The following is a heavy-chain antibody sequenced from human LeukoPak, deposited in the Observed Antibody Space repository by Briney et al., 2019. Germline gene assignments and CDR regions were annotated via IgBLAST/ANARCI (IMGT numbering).Heavy chain of an antibody. V-gene: IGHV1-2*02. J-gene: IGHJ4*02. CDR3: ARARIYSGYDGVDY. Sequence: ASVKVSCKASGYTFTGYYMHWVRQAPGQGLEWMGWINPNSGDTNYAQRFQGRVTMTRDTSISTAYMELSRLRSDDTAVYYCARARIYSGYDGVDYWGQGTLVTVSS. CDR2: INPNSGDT. CDR1: GYTFTGYY. D-gene: IGHD5-12*01.